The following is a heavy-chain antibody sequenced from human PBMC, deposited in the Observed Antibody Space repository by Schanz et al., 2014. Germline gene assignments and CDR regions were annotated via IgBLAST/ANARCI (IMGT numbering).Heavy chain of an antibody. CDR1: GGSISSYY. CDR2: RDSSGST. J-gene: IGHJ4*02. V-gene: IGHV4-59*01. CDR3: ARDGLGADY. Sequence: QLQLQESGPGLVKPSETLSLICSVSGGSISSYYWSWIRQPPGKGLEWIGHRDSSGSTKYNPSLKSRVTISIDTSKNQISLRLRSVTEADTAVYYCARDGLGADYWGQGTLVTVSA.